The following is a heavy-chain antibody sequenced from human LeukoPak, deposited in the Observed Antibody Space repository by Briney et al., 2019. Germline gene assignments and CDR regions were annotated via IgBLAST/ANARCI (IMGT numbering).Heavy chain of an antibody. CDR1: GFTFSSYW. Sequence: QSGGSLRLSCAASGFTFSSYWMHWVRQAPGKGLVWVSRINSDGSSTSYADSVKGRFTISRDNAKNTLYLQMNSLRAGDTAVYYCARSPPVVYVDYWGQGTLVTVSS. V-gene: IGHV3-74*01. CDR2: INSDGSST. D-gene: IGHD2-8*02. J-gene: IGHJ4*02. CDR3: ARSPPVVYVDY.